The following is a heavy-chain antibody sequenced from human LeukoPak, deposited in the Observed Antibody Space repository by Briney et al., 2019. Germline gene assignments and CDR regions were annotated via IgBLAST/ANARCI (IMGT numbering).Heavy chain of an antibody. D-gene: IGHD1-14*01. J-gene: IGHJ4*02. CDR3: ARRLTGDYYFDY. CDR2: INHSGST. V-gene: IGHV4-34*01. CDR1: GGSFSGYY. Sequence: PSETLSLTCAVYGGSFSGYYWSWIRQPPGKGLEWIGEINHSGSTNYNPSLKSRVTISVDTSKDQFSLKLSSVTAADTAVYYCARRLTGDYYFDYWGQGTLVTVSS.